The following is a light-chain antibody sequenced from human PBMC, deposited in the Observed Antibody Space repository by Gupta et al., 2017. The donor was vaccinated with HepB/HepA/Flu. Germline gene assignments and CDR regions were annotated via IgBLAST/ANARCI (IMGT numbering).Light chain of an antibody. Sequence: EIVFTQSPGTLSLSPGERATLSCRASQSVSSSYLAWYQQKPGQAPRLLIYGASSRATGIPDRFSGSGSGTEFTLTISRLEPEDFAVYYCQQYGSSPWTFGQGTKLEIK. V-gene: IGKV3-20*01. J-gene: IGKJ1*01. CDR2: GAS. CDR1: QSVSSSY. CDR3: QQYGSSPWT.